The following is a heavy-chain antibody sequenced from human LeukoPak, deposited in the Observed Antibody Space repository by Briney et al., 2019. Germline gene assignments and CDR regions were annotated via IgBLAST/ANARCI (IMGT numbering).Heavy chain of an antibody. V-gene: IGHV4-4*07. CDR1: GGSISSYY. J-gene: IGHJ6*04. D-gene: IGHD5-18*01. Sequence: SETLSLTCTVSGGSISSYYWSWIRQPAGKGLEWIGRIYTSGSTNYNPSLKSRVTMSVDTSKKQFSLKLSSVTAADTAVYYCARVRIQLWRGSHADVWGKGTTVTVSS. CDR2: IYTSGST. CDR3: ARVRIQLWRGSHADV.